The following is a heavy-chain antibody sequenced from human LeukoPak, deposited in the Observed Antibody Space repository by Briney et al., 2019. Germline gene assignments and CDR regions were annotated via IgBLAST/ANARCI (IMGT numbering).Heavy chain of an antibody. J-gene: IGHJ4*02. CDR1: GFTFSSYW. CDR3: ARERARYQDYCSGGSCYSGLNDY. Sequence: PGGSLRLSRAASGFTFSSYWMHWVRQAPGKGLVWVSRINSDGSSTSYADSVKGRFTISRDNAKNTLYLQMNSLRAEDTAVYYCARERARYQDYCSGGSCYSGLNDYWGQGTLVTVSS. V-gene: IGHV3-74*01. CDR2: INSDGSST. D-gene: IGHD2-15*01.